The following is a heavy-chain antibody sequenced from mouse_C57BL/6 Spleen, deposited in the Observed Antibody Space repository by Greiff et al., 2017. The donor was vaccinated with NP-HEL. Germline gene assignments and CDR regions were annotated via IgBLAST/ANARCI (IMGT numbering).Heavy chain of an antibody. CDR2: IDPNSGGT. V-gene: IGHV1-72*01. CDR3: ARWTYDGYHYYAMDY. CDR1: GYTFTSYW. J-gene: IGHJ4*01. D-gene: IGHD2-3*01. Sequence: VQLQQPGAELVKPGASVKLSCKASGYTFTSYWMHWVKQRPGRGLEWIGRIDPNSGGTKYNEKFKSQATLTVDKPSSTAYMPLSSLTSEDSAVYYCARWTYDGYHYYAMDYWGQGTSVTVSS.